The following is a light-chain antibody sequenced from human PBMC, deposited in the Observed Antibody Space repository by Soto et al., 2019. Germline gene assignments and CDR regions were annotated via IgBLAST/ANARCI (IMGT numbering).Light chain of an antibody. CDR1: QGISSW. CDR2: VAS. V-gene: IGKV1-12*01. CDR3: QQASSFPLT. J-gene: IGKJ4*01. Sequence: DIQMTQSPSSVSAFVGDRVTITCRASQGISSWLAWYQQNPGKAPTLLIYVASNLQSGVPSRFSGSGSGTDLTRTISSLQPDAFATYYWQQASSFPLTFGGGTKVEIK.